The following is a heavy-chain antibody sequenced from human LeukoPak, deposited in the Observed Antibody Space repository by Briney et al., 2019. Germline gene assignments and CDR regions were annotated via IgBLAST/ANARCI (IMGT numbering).Heavy chain of an antibody. Sequence: GGSLRLSCAASGFTFDDYAMHWVRQAPGKGLEWVSGISWNSGSIGYADSVKGRFTISRDNAKNSLYLQMNSLRAEDTALYYCAKDNWPKGWLCYYGMDVWGQGTTVTVSS. J-gene: IGHJ6*02. CDR3: AKDNWPKGWLCYYGMDV. CDR1: GFTFDDYA. D-gene: IGHD5-24*01. V-gene: IGHV3-9*01. CDR2: ISWNSGSI.